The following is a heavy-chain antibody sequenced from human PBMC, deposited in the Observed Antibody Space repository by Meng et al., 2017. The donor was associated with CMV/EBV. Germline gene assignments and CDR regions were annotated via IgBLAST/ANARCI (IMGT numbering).Heavy chain of an antibody. Sequence: GSLRLSCAVYGGSFSGYYWSWIRQPPGKGLEWIGEINHSGSTNYNPSLKSRVTIPVDTSKNQFSLKLSSVTAADTAVYYCARSRGDCSSTSCYPRYFDYWGQGTLVTVSS. CDR2: INHSGST. J-gene: IGHJ4*02. D-gene: IGHD2-2*01. CDR1: GGSFSGYY. CDR3: ARSRGDCSSTSCYPRYFDY. V-gene: IGHV4-34*01.